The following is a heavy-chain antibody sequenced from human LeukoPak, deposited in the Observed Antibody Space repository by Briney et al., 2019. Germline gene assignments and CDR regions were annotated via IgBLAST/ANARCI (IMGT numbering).Heavy chain of an antibody. J-gene: IGHJ6*03. CDR3: ARRWNYGRNYYIDV. D-gene: IGHD1-7*01. V-gene: IGHV4-34*01. CDR1: GGSFSNYY. CDR2: INDSGTI. Sequence: PSETLSLTCAVYGGSFSNYYWSWIRQSPGKGVEWIGEINDSGTINYNPSLMSRVTISVDKSKNQFSLKLSSVTAADTAVYYCARRWNYGRNYYIDVWGKGATVSVSS.